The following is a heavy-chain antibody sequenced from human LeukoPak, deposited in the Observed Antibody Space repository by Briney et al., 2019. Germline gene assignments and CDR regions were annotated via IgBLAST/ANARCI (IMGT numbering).Heavy chain of an antibody. V-gene: IGHV4-34*01. J-gene: IGHJ6*02. D-gene: IGHD1-1*01. Sequence: PSETLSLTCAVYGGSFSGYYWSWIRQPPGKGLEWIGEINNSGSTTYNPSLKSRVTISVDTSKNQFSLKLSSVTAADTAVYYCPRGRLRYNWNDASVYYYYGMDVWGQGTTVTVSS. CDR3: PRGRLRYNWNDASVYYYYGMDV. CDR1: GGSFSGYY. CDR2: INNSGST.